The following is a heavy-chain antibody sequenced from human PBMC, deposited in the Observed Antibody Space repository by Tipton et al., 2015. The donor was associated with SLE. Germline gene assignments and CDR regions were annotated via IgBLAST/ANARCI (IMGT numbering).Heavy chain of an antibody. CDR2: VNHRGII. V-gene: IGHV4-39*01. Sequence: TLSLTCTVSGDSVSSSNYDWSWIRQSPGKGLEWMGEVNHRGIINHNPSLKSRVTMLVDTAKNQLSLRLTSVTAADTAVYYYARLGVRKTILYWYFDLWGRGTLVTVSS. CDR1: GDSVSSSNYD. D-gene: IGHD1-26*01. J-gene: IGHJ2*01. CDR3: ARLGVRKTILYWYFDL.